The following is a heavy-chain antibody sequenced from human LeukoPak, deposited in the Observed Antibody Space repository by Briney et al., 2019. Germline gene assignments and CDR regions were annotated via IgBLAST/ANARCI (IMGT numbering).Heavy chain of an antibody. D-gene: IGHD2-2*01. J-gene: IGHJ3*02. Sequence: GESLKISCKGSGYSFTSYWIGWERQMPGKGLEWMGIIYPGDSDTRYSPSFQGQVTISADKSISTAYLQWSSLKASDTAMYYCARRSVVVVPAATYAFDIWGQGTMVTVSS. CDR2: IYPGDSDT. CDR1: GYSFTSYW. V-gene: IGHV5-51*01. CDR3: ARRSVVVVPAATYAFDI.